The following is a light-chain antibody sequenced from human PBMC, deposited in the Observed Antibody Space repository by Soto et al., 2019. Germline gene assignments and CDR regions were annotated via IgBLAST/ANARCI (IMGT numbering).Light chain of an antibody. CDR2: GNS. Sequence: VLTQPPSVSGAPGQRVTISCTGSSSNIGAGYDVHWYQQLPGTAPKILIYGNSNRPSGVPDRFSGSKSGTSASLAITGLQAEDEADYYCQSYDSSLSVVFGGGTKLTVL. CDR1: SSNIGAGYD. CDR3: QSYDSSLSVV. J-gene: IGLJ2*01. V-gene: IGLV1-40*01.